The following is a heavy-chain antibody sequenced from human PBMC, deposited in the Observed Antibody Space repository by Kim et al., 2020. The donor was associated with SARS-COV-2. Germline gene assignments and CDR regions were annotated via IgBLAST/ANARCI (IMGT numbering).Heavy chain of an antibody. Sequence: SQTLSLTCAISGDTVSSNTATWNWIRQSPSRGLEWLGRTYYRSKWYIDYAVSVKSRITINPDTSKNQFSLQLNSVTPEDTAVYYCARVCHSCTWPTIFDFWGQGTQGTVSS. V-gene: IGHV6-1*01. J-gene: IGHJ4*02. CDR2: TYYRSKWYI. CDR1: GDTVSSNTAT. D-gene: IGHD2-2*01. CDR3: ARVCHSCTWPTIFDF.